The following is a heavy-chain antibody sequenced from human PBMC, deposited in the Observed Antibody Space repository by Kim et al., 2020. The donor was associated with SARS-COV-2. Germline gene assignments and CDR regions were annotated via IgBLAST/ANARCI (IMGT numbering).Heavy chain of an antibody. J-gene: IGHJ4*02. D-gene: IGHD3-22*01. V-gene: IGHV3-23*01. CDR3: AKVIGSGYYYYFDY. CDR1: GFTFSTYA. CDR2: ISVNGDNT. Sequence: LSLTCAASGFTFSTYAMGWVRQAPGKGLEWVSAISVNGDNTYYADSVKGRFTISRDNSRNTLYVHLNSLRAEDTALYYCAKVIGSGYYYYFDYWGQG.